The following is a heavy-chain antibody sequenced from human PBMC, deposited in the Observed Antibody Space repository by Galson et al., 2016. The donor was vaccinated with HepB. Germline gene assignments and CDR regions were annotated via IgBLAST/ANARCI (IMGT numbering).Heavy chain of an antibody. CDR2: ISSSSSSI. CDR1: GFTFSSYT. D-gene: IGHD2-15*01. CDR3: ATQYRSGGSCYSAAPGYWYFDL. V-gene: IGHV3-48*02. J-gene: IGHJ2*01. Sequence: SLRLSCAASGFTFSSYTMNWVRQAPGKGLEWVSYISSSSSSIYYADSVKGRFTISRDNAKNSLYLQMNSLRDEDTAVYYCATQYRSGGSCYSAAPGYWYFDLWGRGTLVTVSS.